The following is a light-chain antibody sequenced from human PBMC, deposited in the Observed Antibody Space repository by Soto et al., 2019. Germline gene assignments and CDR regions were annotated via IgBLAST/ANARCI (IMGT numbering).Light chain of an antibody. J-gene: IGKJ2*01. CDR3: QQSYNTRYT. CDR2: ATS. CDR1: QSISNY. Sequence: QMTQSPSSLSASVGDRVTITCRASQSISNYLNWYQHKPGKAPKLLISATSSLQSGVPSRFSSSGSGADFNLTISSLQPEDFATYYCQQSYNTRYTFGQGTKLEIK. V-gene: IGKV1-39*01.